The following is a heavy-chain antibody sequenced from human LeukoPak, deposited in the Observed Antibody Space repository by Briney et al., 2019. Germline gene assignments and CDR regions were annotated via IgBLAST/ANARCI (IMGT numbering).Heavy chain of an antibody. CDR3: ARHVAIDWYYFDY. V-gene: IGHV4-59*08. J-gene: IGHJ4*02. D-gene: IGHD2-21*01. CDR1: GGSISSYY. Sequence: SSETLSLTCTVSGGSISSYYWCWFRQPPGKRLEWIGYIYYSGSTNYNPSLKSRVTISVDTSKNQFSLKLSSVTAADTAVYYCARHVAIDWYYFDYWGQGTLVTVSS. CDR2: IYYSGST.